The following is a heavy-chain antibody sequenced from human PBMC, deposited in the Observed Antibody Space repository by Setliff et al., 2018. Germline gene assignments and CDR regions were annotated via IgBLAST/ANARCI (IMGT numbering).Heavy chain of an antibody. CDR1: GGSFNVYF. CDR3: ARDYGPNDY. CDR2: ISHSGST. J-gene: IGHJ4*02. D-gene: IGHD3-16*01. V-gene: IGHV4-34*01. Sequence: PSETLSLTCAVYGGSFNVYFWSWIRQPPGKGLEWIGEISHSGSTNYNPSLKSRVTISVDTSKNQFSLRLSSVTAADTAVYFCARDYGPNDYWGQGSLVTVSS.